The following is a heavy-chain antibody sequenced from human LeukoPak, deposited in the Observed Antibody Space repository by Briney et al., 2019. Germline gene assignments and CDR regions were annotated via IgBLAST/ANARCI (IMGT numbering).Heavy chain of an antibody. CDR1: GGSISSYY. Sequence: KTSETLSLTCTVSGGSISSYYWSWIRQPPGKGLEWIGYIYYSGSTNYNPSLKSRVTISVDTSKNQFSLKLSSVTAADTAVYYCASIPDHYDILTGYAFDIWGQGTMVTVSS. CDR2: IYYSGST. V-gene: IGHV4-59*08. D-gene: IGHD3-9*01. CDR3: ASIPDHYDILTGYAFDI. J-gene: IGHJ3*02.